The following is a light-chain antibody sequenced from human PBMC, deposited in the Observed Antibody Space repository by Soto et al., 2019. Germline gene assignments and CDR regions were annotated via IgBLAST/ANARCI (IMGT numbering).Light chain of an antibody. CDR1: QSVSSSY. Sequence: EIGLTQSPGTLSLSPGERATLSCRAIQSVSSSYLAWYQQKPGQPPRLLIYGASSRATGIPDRFSGSGSGTDFTLTISRLEPEDFAVYYCQYYGSSHSNTFGQGTRLEIK. CDR2: GAS. J-gene: IGKJ5*01. V-gene: IGKV3-20*01. CDR3: QYYGSSHSNT.